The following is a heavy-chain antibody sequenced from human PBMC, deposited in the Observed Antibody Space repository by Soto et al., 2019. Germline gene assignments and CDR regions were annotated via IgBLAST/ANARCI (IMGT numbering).Heavy chain of an antibody. J-gene: IGHJ4*02. CDR2: IYHSGST. CDR3: ASPTGGFGYSFDY. V-gene: IGHV4-39*02. D-gene: IGHD3-16*01. Sequence: QLQLQESGPGLVKPSETLSLTCTVSGGSISSSSYYWGWIRQPPGKELEWIGAIYHSGSTYYHPAPEGRVTLPLDTSTAHFALRLTSLTAADQAVYFCASPTGGFGYSFDYWGQGTLVTVSS. CDR1: GGSISSSSYY.